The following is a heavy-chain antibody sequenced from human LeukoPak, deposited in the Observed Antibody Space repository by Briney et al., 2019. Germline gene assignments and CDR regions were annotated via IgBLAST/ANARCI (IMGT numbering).Heavy chain of an antibody. Sequence: SETLSLTCTVSGGSISSSSYYWGWIRQPPGKGLEWIGSIYYSGSTYYNPCLKSRVTISVDTSKNQFSLKLSSVTAADTAVYYCARLVYYYMDVWGKGTTVTVSS. CDR1: GGSISSSSYY. J-gene: IGHJ6*03. CDR3: ARLVYYYMDV. CDR2: IYYSGST. V-gene: IGHV4-39*01.